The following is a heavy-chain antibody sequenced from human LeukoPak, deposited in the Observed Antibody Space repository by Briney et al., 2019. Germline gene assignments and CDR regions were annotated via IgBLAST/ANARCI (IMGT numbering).Heavy chain of an antibody. CDR1: GESFSGYS. V-gene: IGHV4-34*01. J-gene: IGHJ5*02. CDR2: INQRRNT. D-gene: IGHD1-26*01. Sequence: PSETLSLTCVVYGESFSGYSWSWIRQPPGKGLEWIGEINQRRNTNYNPSLKSRVTISIDTSKNQFSLKLSSVTAEDTAVYYCARDQGSYHRKNWFDPWGQGTLVTVSS. CDR3: ARDQGSYHRKNWFDP.